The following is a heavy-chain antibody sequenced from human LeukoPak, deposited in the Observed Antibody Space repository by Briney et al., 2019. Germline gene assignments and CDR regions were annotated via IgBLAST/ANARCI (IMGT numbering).Heavy chain of an antibody. CDR1: GYTFTSYG. D-gene: IGHD3-10*01. CDR2: TSAYNGNT. V-gene: IGHV1-18*01. CDR3: ARSIGTMVRGYYYYYYMDV. Sequence: ASVKVSCKASGYTFTSYGISWVRHAPGQGIEWMGWTSAYNGNTNYAQKLQGRVTMTTHTSTSTAYMELRSLRSDDTAVYYCARSIGTMVRGYYYYYYMDVWGKGTTVTVSS. J-gene: IGHJ6*03.